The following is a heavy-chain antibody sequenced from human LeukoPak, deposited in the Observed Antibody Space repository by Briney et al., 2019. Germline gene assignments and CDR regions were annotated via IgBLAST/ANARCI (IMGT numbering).Heavy chain of an antibody. CDR2: IYHSGST. V-gene: IGHV4-30-2*01. J-gene: IGHJ4*02. D-gene: IGHD2-2*01. CDR1: GGSISSGGYY. Sequence: SETLSLTCTVSGGSISSGGYYWSWIRQPPGKGLEWIGYIYHSGSTYYNPSLKSRVTISVDRSKNQFSLKLSSVTAADTAVYYCAREVEGYCSSTSCYPAFTFDYWGQGTLVTVSS. CDR3: AREVEGYCSSTSCYPAFTFDY.